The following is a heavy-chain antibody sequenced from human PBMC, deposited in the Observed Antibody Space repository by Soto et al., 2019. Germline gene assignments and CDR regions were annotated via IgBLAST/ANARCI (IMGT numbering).Heavy chain of an antibody. J-gene: IGHJ4*02. CDR3: ARGPGYNWNEHRVFDD. V-gene: IGHV3-48*02. Sequence: GGSLRLSCAASGFTFSSYSMNWVRQAPGKGLEWVSYISSSSSTIYYADSVKGRFTISRDNAKNSLYLQMNSLRDEDTAVYYCARGPGYNWNEHRVFDDWGQGTLVTVSS. D-gene: IGHD1-1*01. CDR2: ISSSSSTI. CDR1: GFTFSSYS.